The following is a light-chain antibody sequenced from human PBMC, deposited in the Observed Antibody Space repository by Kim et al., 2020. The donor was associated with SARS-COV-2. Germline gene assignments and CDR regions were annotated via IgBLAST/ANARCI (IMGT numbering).Light chain of an antibody. V-gene: IGLV3-21*04. Sequence: APGKTARITCGGNIIGGKSVHWYQQKPGQAPVLVIYYSTDRPSGIPERFSGSNSGSTATLTISRVEVGDGADYYCQVWDSTDDHIVFGGGTQLTVL. J-gene: IGLJ3*02. CDR3: QVWDSTDDHIV. CDR1: IIGGKS. CDR2: YST.